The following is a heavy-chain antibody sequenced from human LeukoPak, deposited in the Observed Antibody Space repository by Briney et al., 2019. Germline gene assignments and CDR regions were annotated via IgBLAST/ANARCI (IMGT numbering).Heavy chain of an antibody. CDR1: GGSISSYY. V-gene: IGHV4-59*08. D-gene: IGHD3-3*01. CDR2: IDYSGST. CDR3: ARYLGCGYYGAGLDY. J-gene: IGHJ4*02. Sequence: SETLSLTCTVSGGSISSYYWSWIRQPPGKGLECIGYIDYSGSTNYNPSLESRVTISVDTSRNQFSLKLTSVTAADTAVYYCARYLGCGYYGAGLDYWGQGTLVTVSS.